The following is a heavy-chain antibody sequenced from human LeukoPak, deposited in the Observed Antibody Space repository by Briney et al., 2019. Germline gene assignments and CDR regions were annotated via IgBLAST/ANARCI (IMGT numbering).Heavy chain of an antibody. J-gene: IGHJ4*02. CDR2: IYYSGST. Sequence: PSETLSLTCTVSSGSTSSGSYYWGWIRQPPGKGLEWIGTIYYSGSTYYNPSLKSRVTISVDTSKNQFSLKLSSVTAADMAVYYCASGLGPFDYWGQGTLVTVSS. D-gene: IGHD3/OR15-3a*01. CDR3: ASGLGPFDY. CDR1: SGSTSSGSYY. V-gene: IGHV4-39*01.